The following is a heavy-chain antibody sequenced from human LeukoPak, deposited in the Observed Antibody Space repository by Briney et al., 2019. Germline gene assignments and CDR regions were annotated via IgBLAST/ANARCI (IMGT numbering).Heavy chain of an antibody. D-gene: IGHD1-1*01. V-gene: IGHV3-11*04. CDR3: ARDSDWTHHTFDY. CDR1: GFTFSDYY. Sequence: PGGSLRLSCAASGFTFSDYYMSWIRQAPGKGLEWVSYISSSGSTIYYADSVKGRFTISRDNAKNSLYLQMNSLRAEDTAVYYCARDSDWTHHTFDYWGQGTLVTVSS. CDR2: ISSSGSTI. J-gene: IGHJ4*02.